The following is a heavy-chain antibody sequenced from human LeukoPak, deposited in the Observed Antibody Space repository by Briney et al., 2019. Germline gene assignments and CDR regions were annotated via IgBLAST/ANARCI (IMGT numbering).Heavy chain of an antibody. CDR2: ISSSSSTI. D-gene: IGHD3-3*01. Sequence: ETLSLTCTVSGGSISSYYWSWIRQPPGKGLEWVSYISSSSSTIYYADSVKGRFTISRDNAKNSLYLQMNSLRAEDTAVYYCARAPNYDFWSGYYNGAFDIWGQGTMVTVSS. V-gene: IGHV3-48*01. CDR1: GGSISSYY. CDR3: ARAPNYDFWSGYYNGAFDI. J-gene: IGHJ3*02.